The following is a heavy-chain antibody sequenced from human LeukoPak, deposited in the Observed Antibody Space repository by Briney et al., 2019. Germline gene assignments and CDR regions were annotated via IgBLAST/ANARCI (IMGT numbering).Heavy chain of an antibody. J-gene: IGHJ4*02. CDR2: IYSGGST. CDR3: ARDCYTTGCD. CDR1: GFTVTSNY. V-gene: IGHV3-66*01. Sequence: PGGSLRLSCAASGFTVTSNYMSWVRQAPGKGLEWLSVIYSGGSTYYTDSVKGRFTTSRDNSKNTLYLQMNSLTAEDTAVYYCARDCYTTGCDWGQGTLVTVSS. D-gene: IGHD3-16*02.